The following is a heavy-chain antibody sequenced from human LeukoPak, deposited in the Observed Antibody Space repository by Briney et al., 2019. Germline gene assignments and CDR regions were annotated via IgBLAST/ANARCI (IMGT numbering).Heavy chain of an antibody. CDR3: ARGLSRSFAFDI. D-gene: IGHD2-2*01. V-gene: IGHV4-4*02. Sequence: PSETLSLTCAVSGXSISSSNWWSWVRQPPGKALQWIGEIYHSGSTNYNPSLKSRVTISVDKSKNQFSLKLSSVTAADTAVYYCARGLSRSFAFDIWGQGTMVTVSS. CDR1: GXSISSSNW. CDR2: IYHSGST. J-gene: IGHJ3*02.